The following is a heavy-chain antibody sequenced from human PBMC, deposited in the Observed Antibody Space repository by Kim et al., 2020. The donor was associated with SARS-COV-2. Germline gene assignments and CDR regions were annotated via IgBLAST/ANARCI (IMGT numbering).Heavy chain of an antibody. V-gene: IGHV3-23*01. J-gene: IGHJ5*02. CDR2: ISGSGGST. CDR1: GFTFSSYA. D-gene: IGHD3-10*01. CDR3: AKLSRSTYCYGPADWFDP. Sequence: GGSLRLSCAASGFTFSSYAMSWVRQAPGKGLEWVSAISGSGGSTFYADSVKGRFTISRDNSKNTVSLQMVTLRVEDTAVYYCAKLSRSTYCYGPADWFDP.